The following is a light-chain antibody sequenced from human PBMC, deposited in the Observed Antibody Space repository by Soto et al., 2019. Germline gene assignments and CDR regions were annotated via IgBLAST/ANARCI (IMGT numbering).Light chain of an antibody. Sequence: QSALTQPASVSGFPGQSITISCTGTSSDVGGYNHVSWYQQHPGKAPKLMIYEVSDRPSGVSSRFSGSKSGNTASLTISGLQAEDEADYYCSSYTSSNTYVFGTGTKVTVL. V-gene: IGLV2-14*01. J-gene: IGLJ1*01. CDR2: EVS. CDR3: SSYTSSNTYV. CDR1: SSDVGGYNH.